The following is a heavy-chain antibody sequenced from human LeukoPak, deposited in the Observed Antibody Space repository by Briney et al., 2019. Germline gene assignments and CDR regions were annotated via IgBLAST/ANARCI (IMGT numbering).Heavy chain of an antibody. CDR3: AREEATSTYYDFWSGYYTGKAFDY. Sequence: TSETLSLTCTVSGGSISSYYWSWIRQPAGKGLAWIGRIYTSGSTNYNPSLKSRVTMSVDTSKNQFSLKLSSVTAADTAVYYCAREEATSTYYDFWSGYYTGKAFDYWGQGTLVTVSS. D-gene: IGHD3-3*01. CDR2: IYTSGST. V-gene: IGHV4-4*07. CDR1: GGSISSYY. J-gene: IGHJ4*02.